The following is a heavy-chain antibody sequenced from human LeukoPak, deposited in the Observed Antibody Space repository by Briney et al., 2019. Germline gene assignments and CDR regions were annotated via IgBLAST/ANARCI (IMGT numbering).Heavy chain of an antibody. CDR3: SRAHSSGWSPLSY. J-gene: IGHJ4*02. V-gene: IGHV3-11*04. Sequence: GGSLRLSCAASGFTFSDYYMGWIRQAPGKGLEWVSYISSSGSTIYYADSVKGRFTISRDNSKNTLYLQMNSLRAEDTAVYYCSRAHSSGWSPLSYWGQGTLVTVSS. CDR1: GFTFSDYY. CDR2: ISSSGSTI. D-gene: IGHD6-19*01.